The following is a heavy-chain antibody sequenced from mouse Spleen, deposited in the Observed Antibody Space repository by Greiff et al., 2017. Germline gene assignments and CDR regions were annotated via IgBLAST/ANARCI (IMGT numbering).Heavy chain of an antibody. CDR1: GYTFTSYW. CDR2: INPSTGYT. CDR3: ARYYYGPYYFDY. V-gene: IGHV1-7*01. Sequence: QVQLQQSGAELAKPGASVKMSCKASGYTFTSYWMHWVKQRPGQGLEWIGYINPSTGYTEYNQKFKDKATLTADKSSSTAYMQLSSLTSEDSAVYYCARYYYGPYYFDYWGQGTTLTVSS. D-gene: IGHD1-1*01. J-gene: IGHJ2*01.